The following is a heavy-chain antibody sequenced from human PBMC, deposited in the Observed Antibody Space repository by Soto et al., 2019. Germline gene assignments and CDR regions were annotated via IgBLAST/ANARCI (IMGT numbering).Heavy chain of an antibody. V-gene: IGHV3-33*01. D-gene: IGHD2-2*01. J-gene: IGHJ5*02. CDR2: IWYDGSNK. CDR1: GFTFSSYG. Sequence: PGGSLRLSCAASGFTFSSYGMHWVRQAPGKGLEWVAVIWYDGSNKYYADSVKGRFTISRDNSKNTLYLQMNSPRAEDTAVYYCARGSTSKFNWFDPWGQGTLLTVSS. CDR3: ARGSTSKFNWFDP.